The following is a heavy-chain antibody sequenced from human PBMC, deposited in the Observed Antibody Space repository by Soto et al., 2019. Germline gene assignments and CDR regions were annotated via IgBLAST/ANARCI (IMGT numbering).Heavy chain of an antibody. CDR2: ISYSGST. D-gene: IGHD1-1*01. V-gene: IGHV4-59*02. CDR3: ARDQLRDYMEV. Sequence: QVQLQESGPGLVKPSETLSLTCTVSGDSVSNYYWNWIRRPPGKGLEWIGYISYSGSTNYNPSLKSRVNISVDTSKNQFSLKLTSVTAAATAVYYCARDQLRDYMEVWGKGNTVTVSS. J-gene: IGHJ6*03. CDR1: GDSVSNYY.